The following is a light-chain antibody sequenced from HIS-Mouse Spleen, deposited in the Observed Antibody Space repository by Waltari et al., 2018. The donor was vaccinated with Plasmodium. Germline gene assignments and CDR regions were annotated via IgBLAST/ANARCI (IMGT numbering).Light chain of an antibody. CDR3: YSTDSSGNHRV. Sequence: SYQLTPPPPVSVSPGHTARITCSGDASPTTFAYWSQQKSGQAPALVIYEDSKRPAGTPERFSGSSSGTMATLTISGAQVEDEADYYCYSTDSSGNHRVFGGGTKLTVL. V-gene: IGLV3-10*01. CDR1: ASPTTF. CDR2: EDS. J-gene: IGLJ3*02.